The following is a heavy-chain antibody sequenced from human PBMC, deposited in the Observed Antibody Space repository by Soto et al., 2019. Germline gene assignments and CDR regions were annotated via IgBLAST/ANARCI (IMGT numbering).Heavy chain of an antibody. CDR2: IYYSGST. CDR3: ARVPYGSGSYKYYYYGMDV. Sequence: SETLSLTCTVSGGSISSSSYYWGWIRQPPGKGLEWIGSIYYSGSTYYNPSLKSRVTISVDTSKNQFSLKLSSVTAADTAVYYCARVPYGSGSYKYYYYGMDVWGQGTTVTVSS. J-gene: IGHJ6*02. D-gene: IGHD3-10*01. V-gene: IGHV4-39*07. CDR1: GGSISSSSYY.